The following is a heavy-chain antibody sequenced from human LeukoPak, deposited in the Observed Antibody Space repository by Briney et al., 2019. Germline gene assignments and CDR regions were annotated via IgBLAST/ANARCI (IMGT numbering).Heavy chain of an antibody. CDR2: INHSGST. CDR1: GGSFSGYY. V-gene: IGHV4-34*01. J-gene: IGHJ4*02. CDR3: ARGRYLTTLGGAAAGFLDY. D-gene: IGHD6-13*01. Sequence: PSETLSLTCGVYGGSFSGYYWNWIRQSPGKGLEWIGEINHSGSTNYNPSLKSRVTMSVDTSQKQFSLRLTSVRAADTAVYYCARGRYLTTLGGAAAGFLDYWGQGTVVTVPS.